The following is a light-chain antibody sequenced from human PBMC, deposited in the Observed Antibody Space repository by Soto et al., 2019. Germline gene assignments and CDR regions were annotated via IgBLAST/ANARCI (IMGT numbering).Light chain of an antibody. J-gene: IGKJ2*01. CDR1: QRITSY. CDR2: PAS. CDR3: QQSYNIPFT. V-gene: IGKV1-39*01. Sequence: DIQLTQSPSSLSASVGDTVNITCRASQRITSYLSWYQQKSGKAPKVLISPASSLQSGVPSRFRGSGLGTDFTLSISSLQPEDVATYYCQQSYNIPFTFGQGTKVQMK.